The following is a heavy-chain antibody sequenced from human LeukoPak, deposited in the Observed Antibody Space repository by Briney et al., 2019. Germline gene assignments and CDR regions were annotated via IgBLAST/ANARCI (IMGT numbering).Heavy chain of an antibody. CDR2: IYYSGST. CDR3: ARIDYGDYVGAFDI. Sequence: PSQTLSLTCTVSGGSISSGDYYWRWIRQPPGKGLEWIGYIYYSGSTYYNPSLKSRVTISVDTSKNQFSLKLSSVTAADTAVYYCARIDYGDYVGAFDIWGQGTMVTVSS. CDR1: GGSISSGDYY. D-gene: IGHD4-17*01. V-gene: IGHV4-30-4*01. J-gene: IGHJ3*02.